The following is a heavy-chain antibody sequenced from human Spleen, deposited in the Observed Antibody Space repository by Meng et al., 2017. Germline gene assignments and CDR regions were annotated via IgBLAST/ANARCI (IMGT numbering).Heavy chain of an antibody. V-gene: IGHV1-69*09. CDR2: IIPILGIA. CDR1: GYTFTSYY. J-gene: IGHJ4*02. Sequence: VQLVQAGGEVKKPGASVKVSCKASGYTFTSYYMHWVRQAPGQGLEWMGRIIPILGIANYAQKFQGRVTITADKSTSTAYMELSSLRSEDTAVYYCASAYDSNGYGPLDHWGQGTLVTVSS. D-gene: IGHD3-22*01. CDR3: ASAYDSNGYGPLDH.